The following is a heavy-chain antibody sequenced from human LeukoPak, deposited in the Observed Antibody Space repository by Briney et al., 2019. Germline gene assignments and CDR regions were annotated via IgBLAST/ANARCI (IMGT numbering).Heavy chain of an antibody. CDR2: INHSGST. J-gene: IGHJ5*02. Sequence: SETLSLTCAVYGGSFSGYYWSWIRQPPGKGLEWIGEINHSGSTNYNPSLKSRVTISVDTSKNQFSLKLSSVTAADTALYYCARGTLHLGYYYDSSGYPHNSLDTWGQGTLVTVSS. CDR1: GGSFSGYY. CDR3: ARGTLHLGYYYDSSGYPHNSLDT. D-gene: IGHD3-22*01. V-gene: IGHV4-34*01.